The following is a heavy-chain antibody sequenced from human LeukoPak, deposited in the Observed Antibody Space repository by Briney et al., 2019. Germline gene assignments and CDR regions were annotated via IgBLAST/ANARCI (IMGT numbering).Heavy chain of an antibody. CDR2: IWYDGSNK. V-gene: IGHV3-33*01. J-gene: IGHJ4*02. Sequence: PGRSLRLSCAASGFTFSSYGMHWVRQAPGKGLEWVAVIWYDGSNKYYADSVKGRFTISRDNSKNTLYLQMNSLRAEDTAVYYCVSQLGYVDTAMGTPVDYFDYWGQGTLVTVSS. CDR1: GFTFSSYG. D-gene: IGHD5-18*01. CDR3: VSQLGYVDTAMGTPVDYFDY.